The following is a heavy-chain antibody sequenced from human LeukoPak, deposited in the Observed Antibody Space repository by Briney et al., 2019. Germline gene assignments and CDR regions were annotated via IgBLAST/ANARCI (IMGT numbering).Heavy chain of an antibody. CDR1: GGTFSSYA. J-gene: IGHJ4*02. V-gene: IGHV1-69*04. CDR3: ASRVRSGDY. CDR2: IIPILGIA. Sequence: GSSVKVSCKASGGTFSSYAISWVRQAPGQGLEWMGRIIPILGIADYAQKFQGRVTITADKSTSTAYMELSSLRSEDTAVYYCASRVRSGDYWGQGTLVTVSS. D-gene: IGHD3-10*01.